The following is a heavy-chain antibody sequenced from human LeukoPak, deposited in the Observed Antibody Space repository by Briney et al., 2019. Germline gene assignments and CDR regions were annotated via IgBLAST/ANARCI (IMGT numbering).Heavy chain of an antibody. J-gene: IGHJ4*02. V-gene: IGHV5-51*01. CDR3: ARRRGYGDYEYYFDY. Sequence: GEPLKISCKGSGYSFTSYWIGWVRQMPGKGLEWMGIIYPGDSDTRYSPSFQGQVTISADKSISTAYLQWSSLKASDTAMYCCARRRGYGDYEYYFDYWGQGTLVTVSS. CDR2: IYPGDSDT. D-gene: IGHD4-17*01. CDR1: GYSFTSYW.